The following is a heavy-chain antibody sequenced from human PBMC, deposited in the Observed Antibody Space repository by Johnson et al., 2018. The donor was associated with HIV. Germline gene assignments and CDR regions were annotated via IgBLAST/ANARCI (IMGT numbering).Heavy chain of an antibody. J-gene: IGHJ3*01. V-gene: IGHV3-11*01. Sequence: QVQLVESGGGLVKPGGSLRLSCVASGFTFSDHYMSWIRQAPGKGLEWVAHISSSGSNRDYSDSVKGRFTISRDNAEDSLYLQMDSLRAEDTALYYCARDRKYNFWSGYDTWGQGTMVSVSS. CDR1: GFTFSDHY. CDR3: ARDRKYNFWSGYDT. D-gene: IGHD3-3*01. CDR2: ISSSGSNR.